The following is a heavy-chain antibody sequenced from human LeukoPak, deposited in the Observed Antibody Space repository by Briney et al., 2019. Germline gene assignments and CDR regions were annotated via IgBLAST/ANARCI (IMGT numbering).Heavy chain of an antibody. J-gene: IGHJ4*02. CDR3: ARLNYYGTSGFPDY. CDR2: IYPGHSGT. D-gene: IGHD3-22*01. V-gene: IGHV5-51*01. Sequence: GESLKISCQGSGYSFTSYWITWVRQMPGKGLEWMGIIYPGHSGTRYSPSFQGQVTVSADNSISTAYLQWSSLRASDTAMYYCARLNYYGTSGFPDYWGQGTLVTVSS. CDR1: GYSFTSYW.